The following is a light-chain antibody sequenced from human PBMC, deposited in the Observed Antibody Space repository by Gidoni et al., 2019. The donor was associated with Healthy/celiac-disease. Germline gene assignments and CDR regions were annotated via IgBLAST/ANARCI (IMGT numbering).Light chain of an antibody. Sequence: QSVLTQPPSVSGATGQRVTISCTGSSSNIGAGYDVPWYQQLPGTAPNLLIYGNSNRPSGVPDRFSGSKSGTSASLAITGLQAEDEADYYCQSYDSSLSGHVVFGGGTKLTVL. CDR2: GNS. CDR3: QSYDSSLSGHVV. V-gene: IGLV1-40*01. J-gene: IGLJ2*01. CDR1: SSNIGAGYD.